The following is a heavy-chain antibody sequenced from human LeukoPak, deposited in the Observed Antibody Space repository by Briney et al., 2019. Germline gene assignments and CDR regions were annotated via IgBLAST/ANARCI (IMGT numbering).Heavy chain of an antibody. V-gene: IGHV4-30-4*01. CDR2: AYCSGSA. Sequence: SQTLPLTCTVSGGSTSSGDYYWRWIRQPPGKGLGWISYAYCSGSACYKPSLSSRVTIPVAASTKRFSRKLSSVTAADTAVYYCARGVPPQPTNWFDPWGQGTLVTASS. J-gene: IGHJ5*02. D-gene: IGHD5-18*01. CDR3: ARGVPPQPTNWFDP. CDR1: GGSTSSGDYY.